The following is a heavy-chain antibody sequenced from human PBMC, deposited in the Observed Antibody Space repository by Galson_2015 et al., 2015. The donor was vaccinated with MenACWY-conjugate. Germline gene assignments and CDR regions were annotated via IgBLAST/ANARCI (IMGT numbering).Heavy chain of an antibody. CDR2: ISTTGTYI. D-gene: IGHD3-10*01. Sequence: SLRLSCAASGFTFSGYSMNWVRQAPGKGLQWVSSISTTGTYIYYADSVSGRFTTSRDNAQNSLFLQMNNLRAEDTAVYYCVRVWQARYTSGNYFYYYGMDVWGQGTTVTVSS. CDR3: VRVWQARYTSGNYFYYYGMDV. V-gene: IGHV3-21*01. J-gene: IGHJ6*02. CDR1: GFTFSGYS.